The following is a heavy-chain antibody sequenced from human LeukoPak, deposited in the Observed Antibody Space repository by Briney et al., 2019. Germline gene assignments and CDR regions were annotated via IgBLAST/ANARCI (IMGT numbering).Heavy chain of an antibody. D-gene: IGHD6-13*01. Sequence: GGSLRLSCAASGFTFDDYAMHWVRQAPGKGLEWVSLISWDGGTTYYADSVKGRFTISRDNSKNSLYLQMNSLRADDTALYYCAKGLIPAAGFFDSWGQGTLVTVSS. CDR1: GFTFDDYA. V-gene: IGHV3-43D*03. CDR2: ISWDGGTT. CDR3: AKGLIPAAGFFDS. J-gene: IGHJ5*01.